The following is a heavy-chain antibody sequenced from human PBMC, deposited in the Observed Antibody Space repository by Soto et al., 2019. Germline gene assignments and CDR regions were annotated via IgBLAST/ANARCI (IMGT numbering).Heavy chain of an antibody. D-gene: IGHD3-10*01. Sequence: GESLKISCKGSGYSFTSYWIGWVRQMPGKGLEWMGIIYPGDSDTRYIPSFQGHVTISADKSISTAYLQWSGLNASDTAIYYCAGGGVRGVITQTSDYYGKDVCGQGTTVTVSS. J-gene: IGHJ6*02. CDR1: GYSFTSYW. V-gene: IGHV5-51*01. CDR2: IYPGDSDT. CDR3: AGGGVRGVITQTSDYYGKDV.